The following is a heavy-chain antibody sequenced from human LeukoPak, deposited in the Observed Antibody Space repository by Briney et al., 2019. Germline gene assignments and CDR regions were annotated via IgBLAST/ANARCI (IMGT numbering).Heavy chain of an antibody. CDR1: GFTFSSYA. CDR2: ISGSGGST. V-gene: IGHV3-23*01. D-gene: IGHD3-3*01. Sequence: GGSLRLSCAASGFTFSSYAMSWVRQAPGKGLEWVSAISGSGGSTYYADSVKGRFTISRDNSKNTLYLQMNSLRAEDTAVYYCANEGSLFWSALMEGEDYWGQGTLVTVSS. CDR3: ANEGSLFWSALMEGEDY. J-gene: IGHJ4*02.